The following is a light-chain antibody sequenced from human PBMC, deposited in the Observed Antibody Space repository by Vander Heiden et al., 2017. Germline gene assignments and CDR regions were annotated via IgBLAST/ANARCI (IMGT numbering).Light chain of an antibody. J-gene: IGLJ3*02. CDR2: RNN. V-gene: IGLV10-54*01. CDR1: SNNIGNHG. Sequence: QAGLTPPPSVSKGLRQTAPLTCTGDSNNIGNHGASGLQQHQGHPPKLLSFRNNNRPSGISERLSASRSGNTASRTITGLQPEDEADYYCSAWDTGLSAWVFGGGTKLTVL. CDR3: SAWDTGLSAWV.